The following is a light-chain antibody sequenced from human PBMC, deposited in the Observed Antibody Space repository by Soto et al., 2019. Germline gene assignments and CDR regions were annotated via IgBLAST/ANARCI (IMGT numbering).Light chain of an antibody. V-gene: IGKV3-20*01. Sequence: EIVLTQSPGTLSLSPGERATLSCRASQSVSSSYLAWYQQKPGQAPRLLIYCASSRATGIPDRFSGSGSGTDFTLTIRRLEPEDFGVYYCQQYGSSPWTFGQGTKVEIK. CDR3: QQYGSSPWT. CDR1: QSVSSSY. J-gene: IGKJ1*01. CDR2: CAS.